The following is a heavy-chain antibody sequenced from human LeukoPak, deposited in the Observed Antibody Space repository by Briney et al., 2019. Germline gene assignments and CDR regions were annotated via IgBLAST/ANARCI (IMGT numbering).Heavy chain of an antibody. CDR3: ARVHATGYFSLDLGY. CDR1: GYTFTGYF. Sequence: ASVRVSCKASGYTFTGYFMHWVRQAPGQGLDWMGWINPNTGGTKYAQKFQGRVTMTRDTSIGTAYMELSTVTSDDTDAYFCARVHATGYFSLDLGYWGQGTLVTVSS. J-gene: IGHJ4*02. D-gene: IGHD3-9*01. CDR2: INPNTGGT. V-gene: IGHV1-2*02.